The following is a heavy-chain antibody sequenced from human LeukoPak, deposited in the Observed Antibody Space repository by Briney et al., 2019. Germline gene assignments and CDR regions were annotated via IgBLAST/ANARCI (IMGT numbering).Heavy chain of an antibody. V-gene: IGHV3-7*01. CDR1: GFTFSSYW. CDR2: IKQDGSEE. Sequence: GGSLRLSCAASGFTFSSYWMNWVRQAPGRGLEWVANIKQDGSEEYYVDSVKGRFTISRDNAKNSLYLQMNSLRAEDTAVYYCAREGCSGGSCYSFWFDPWGQGTLVTVSS. J-gene: IGHJ5*02. D-gene: IGHD2-15*01. CDR3: AREGCSGGSCYSFWFDP.